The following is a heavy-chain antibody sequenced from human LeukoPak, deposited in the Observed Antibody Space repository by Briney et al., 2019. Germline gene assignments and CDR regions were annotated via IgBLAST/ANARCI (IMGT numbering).Heavy chain of an antibody. V-gene: IGHV4-4*07. CDR3: GGASIWFGELPDAFDI. CDR1: GGSISSYY. CDR2: IYTSGST. J-gene: IGHJ3*02. D-gene: IGHD3-10*01. Sequence: SSETLSLTCTVSGGSISSYYWSWIRQPAGKGLEWIGRIYTSGSTNYNPSLKSRVTMSVDTSKNQFSLKLSSVTAADTAVYYCGGASIWFGELPDAFDIWGQGTMVTVSS.